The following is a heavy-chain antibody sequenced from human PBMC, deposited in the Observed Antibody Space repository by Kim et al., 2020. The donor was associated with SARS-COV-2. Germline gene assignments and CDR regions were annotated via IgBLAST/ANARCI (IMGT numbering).Heavy chain of an antibody. CDR1: GFTVSRNY. V-gene: IGHV3-66*01. J-gene: IGHJ6*02. Sequence: GGSLRLSCAASGFTVSRNYLSWVRQAPGKGLEWVSLIYSGGTTYYADSVKGRFTISRDNSNNTLYLQMNSLRAEDTAVYYCATDKTYDMVSGFYLYIWGQGPTVTVSS. CDR2: IYSGGTT. D-gene: IGHD3-9*01. CDR3: ATDKTYDMVSGFYLYI.